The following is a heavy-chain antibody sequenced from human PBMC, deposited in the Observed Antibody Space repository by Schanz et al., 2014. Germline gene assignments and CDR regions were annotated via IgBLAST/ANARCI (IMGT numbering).Heavy chain of an antibody. V-gene: IGHV3-13*01. CDR2: IGYLGDT. Sequence: EVQLLDSGGGLVQPGGSLGLSCVVSGFTVSSDHMSWVRQGTGKGLEWVSTIGYLGDTYYPDSVKGRFTVSRDSGQNSLYLQMNSLRAGDTAVYYCARGTDWNLHYWGQGALVTVSS. CDR3: ARGTDWNLHY. CDR1: GFTVSSDH. J-gene: IGHJ4*02. D-gene: IGHD1-1*01.